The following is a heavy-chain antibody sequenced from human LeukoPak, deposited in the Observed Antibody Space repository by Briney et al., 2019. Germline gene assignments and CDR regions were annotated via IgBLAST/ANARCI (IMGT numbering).Heavy chain of an antibody. Sequence: GGSLRLSCAASGFTFSNHGMNWVRQAPGKGLEWVSAISGSGGSTYYADSVKGRFTISRDNSKNTLYLQMNSLRAEDTAVYYCAKDSGGYCSGGSCYYTYYYYMDVWGKGTTVTVSS. V-gene: IGHV3-23*01. CDR3: AKDSGGYCSGGSCYYTYYYYMDV. CDR2: ISGSGGST. J-gene: IGHJ6*03. CDR1: GFTFSNHG. D-gene: IGHD2-15*01.